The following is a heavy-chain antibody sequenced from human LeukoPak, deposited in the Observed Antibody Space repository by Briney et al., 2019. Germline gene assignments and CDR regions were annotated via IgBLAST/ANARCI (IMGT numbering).Heavy chain of an antibody. CDR1: GYTFTGYY. J-gene: IGHJ4*02. D-gene: IGHD6-13*01. CDR2: INPNSGGT. CDR3: ARGLYGSSSWYGDY. Sequence: ASVKVSCEASGYTFTGYYMHWVRQAPGQGLEWMGWINPNSGGTNYAQKFQGWVTMTRHTSISTAYMELSRLRSDETAVYYCARGLYGSSSWYGDYWGQGTLVTVSS. V-gene: IGHV1-2*04.